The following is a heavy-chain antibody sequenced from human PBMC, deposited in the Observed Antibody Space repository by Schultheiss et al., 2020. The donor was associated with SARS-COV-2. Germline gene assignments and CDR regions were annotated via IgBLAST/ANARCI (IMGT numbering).Heavy chain of an antibody. J-gene: IGHJ6*03. CDR2: FDPEDGET. Sequence: ASVKVSCKVSGYTLTELSMHWVRQAPGKGLEWMGGFDPEDGETIYAQKFQGRVTMTEDTSTDTAYMELSRLRSDDTAVYYCARDSGDRYYYYMDVWGQGTTVTVSS. CDR3: ARDSGDRYYYYMDV. D-gene: IGHD3-10*01. V-gene: IGHV1-24*01. CDR1: GYTLTELS.